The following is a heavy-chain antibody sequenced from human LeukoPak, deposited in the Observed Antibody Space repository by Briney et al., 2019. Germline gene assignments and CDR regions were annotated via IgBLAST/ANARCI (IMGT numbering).Heavy chain of an antibody. CDR2: IWYDGSNK. V-gene: IGHV3-33*06. J-gene: IGHJ4*02. CDR1: GFTFSSYG. D-gene: IGHD6-19*01. Sequence: PGGSLRLSCAASGFTFSSYGMHWVRQAPGKGLEWVAVIWYDGSNKYYADSVKGRFTISRDNSKNTLYPQMNSLRAEDTAVYYCAKDSSGWTVDYWGQGTLVTVSS. CDR3: AKDSSGWTVDY.